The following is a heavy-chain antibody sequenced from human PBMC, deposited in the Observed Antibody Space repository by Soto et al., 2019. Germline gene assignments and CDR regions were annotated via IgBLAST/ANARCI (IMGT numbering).Heavy chain of an antibody. CDR1: GFTFSNYA. CDR2: ISVGGGST. V-gene: IGHV3-23*01. J-gene: IGHJ4*02. Sequence: EVQLLESGGGLVQPGGSLRLSCAAAGFTFSNYAMSWVRQAPGKGLDWVSAISVGGGSTYYADSVEGRFTISRDRSKNTLFIQMNRLRSEDTAVHYFAKGSVLNGHYYFDYCGQGTLVTVSS. CDR3: AKGSVLNGHYYFDY. D-gene: IGHD1-1*01.